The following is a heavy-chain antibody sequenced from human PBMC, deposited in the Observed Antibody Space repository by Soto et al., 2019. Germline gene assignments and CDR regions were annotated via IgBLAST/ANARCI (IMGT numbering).Heavy chain of an antibody. CDR1: DYTFTNHG. CDR3: ARGSDNTGYYSYFDY. D-gene: IGHD3-22*01. CDR2: ISPYNGNT. V-gene: IGHV1-18*04. Sequence: ASVKVSCKASDYTFTNHGINWVCQAPGQGLEWMGWISPYNGNTNYAQKLRGRLTMTTDTSTTTAYMELRSLRSDDTALYYCARGSDNTGYYSYFDYWGQGTLVTVS. J-gene: IGHJ4*02.